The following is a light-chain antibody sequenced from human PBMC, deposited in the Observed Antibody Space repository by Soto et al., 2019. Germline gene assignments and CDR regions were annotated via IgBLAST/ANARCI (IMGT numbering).Light chain of an antibody. Sequence: QAVVTQPPSASGTPGQRVTISCSGSNSNIGSNPVHWYQQFPGTAPKVLIYSNYQRPSGVPDRFSGSKSGTSASLAISGLQSEDEADYYCAAWDDRLSDLLFGGGTQLPVL. CDR1: NSNIGSNP. V-gene: IGLV1-44*01. CDR2: SNY. J-gene: IGLJ2*01. CDR3: AAWDDRLSDLL.